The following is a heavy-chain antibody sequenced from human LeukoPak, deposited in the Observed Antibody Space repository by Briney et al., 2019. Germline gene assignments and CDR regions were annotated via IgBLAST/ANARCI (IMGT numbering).Heavy chain of an antibody. CDR3: AREGSTYGSGVDY. V-gene: IGHV3-48*03. D-gene: IGHD3-10*01. Sequence: GGSLRLSCAASGFTFSSYEMNWVRQAPGKGLEWVSYISSSGSTIYYADSVKGRFTISRDNAKNSLYLQMNSLRAEDTAVYYCAREGSTYGSGVDYWGRGTLVTVSS. CDR2: ISSSGSTI. CDR1: GFTFSSYE. J-gene: IGHJ4*02.